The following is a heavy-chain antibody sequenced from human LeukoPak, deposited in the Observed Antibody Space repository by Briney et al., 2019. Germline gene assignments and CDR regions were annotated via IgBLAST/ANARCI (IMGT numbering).Heavy chain of an antibody. Sequence: GGSLRLSCAASGFTFSSYWMSWVRQAPGKGLGWVANIKQDGSEKYYVDSVKGRFTISRDNAKNSLYLQMSSLRAEDTAVYYCAKSSTYYDYVWGSYRPNWFDPWGQGTLVTVSS. J-gene: IGHJ5*02. D-gene: IGHD3-16*02. CDR3: AKSSTYYDYVWGSYRPNWFDP. V-gene: IGHV3-7*01. CDR2: IKQDGSEK. CDR1: GFTFSSYW.